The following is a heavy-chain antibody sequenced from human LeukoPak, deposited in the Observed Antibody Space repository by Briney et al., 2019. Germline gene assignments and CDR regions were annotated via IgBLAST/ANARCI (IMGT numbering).Heavy chain of an antibody. D-gene: IGHD3-22*01. CDR1: GGSISSYY. J-gene: IGHJ5*02. V-gene: IGHV4-59*01. CDR3: ARRPGSSGYDPWFDP. Sequence: SETLSLTCTVSGGSISSYYWSWIRQPPGKGLEWIGYIYYSGSTNYNPSLKSRVTISVDTSKNQFSLKLSSVTAADTAVYYCARRPGSSGYDPWFDPWGQGTLATVSS. CDR2: IYYSGST.